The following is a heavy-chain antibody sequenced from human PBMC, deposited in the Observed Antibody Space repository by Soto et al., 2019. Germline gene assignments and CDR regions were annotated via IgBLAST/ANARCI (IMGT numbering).Heavy chain of an antibody. Sequence: GGSLRLSCAASGFTFSSYWMSWVRQAPGKGLEWVANIKQDGSEKYYVDSVKGQFTISRDNAKNSLYLQMNSLRAEDTAVYYCARAAYYDFWSGYTFDPWGQGTLVTVSS. CDR3: ARAAYYDFWSGYTFDP. J-gene: IGHJ5*02. CDR2: IKQDGSEK. V-gene: IGHV3-7*04. D-gene: IGHD3-3*01. CDR1: GFTFSSYW.